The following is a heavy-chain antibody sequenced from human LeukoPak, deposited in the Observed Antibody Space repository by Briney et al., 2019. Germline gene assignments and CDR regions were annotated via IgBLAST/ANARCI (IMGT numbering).Heavy chain of an antibody. CDR1: GGSISSGDYY. CDR3: ARTYSSSWFDAFDI. D-gene: IGHD6-13*01. CDR2: IYYSGRS. Sequence: SQTLSLTCTVSGGSISSGDYYWSWIRQPPGKGLEWIAYIYYSGRSYYNPSLKSRVTISVDTSKNQFSLKLSSVTAADTAVYYCARTYSSSWFDAFDIWGQGTMVTVSS. J-gene: IGHJ3*02. V-gene: IGHV4-30-4*01.